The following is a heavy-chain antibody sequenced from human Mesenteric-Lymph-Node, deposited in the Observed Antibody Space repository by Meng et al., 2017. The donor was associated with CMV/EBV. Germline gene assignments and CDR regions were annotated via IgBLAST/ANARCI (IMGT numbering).Heavy chain of an antibody. J-gene: IGHJ6*02. CDR1: GFTFVGYG. D-gene: IGHD2-2*01. CDR3: AKDSSRYAVVVKGYYYYYGMDV. V-gene: IGHV3-23*01. Sequence: GESLKISCAASGFTFVGYGMIWVRQAPGKGLEWVSAITGGGRVTYYADSVKGRFTVSRDNSKNTLYLQMNSLRAEDTAVYYCAKDSSRYAVVVKGYYYYYGMDVWGQGTTVTV. CDR2: ITGGGRVT.